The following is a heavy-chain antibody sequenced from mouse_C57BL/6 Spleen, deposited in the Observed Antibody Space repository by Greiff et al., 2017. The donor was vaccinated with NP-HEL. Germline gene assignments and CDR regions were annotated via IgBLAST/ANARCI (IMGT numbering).Heavy chain of an antibody. Sequence: EVQLQESGPGLVKPSQSLSLTCSVTGYSITSGYYWNWIRQFPGNKLEWMGYISYDGSNNYNPSLKNRISITRDTSKNQFFLKLNSVTTEDTATYYCALYGSSYAWYFDVWGTGTTVTVSS. D-gene: IGHD1-1*01. CDR3: ALYGSSYAWYFDV. J-gene: IGHJ1*03. CDR2: ISYDGSN. CDR1: GYSITSGYY. V-gene: IGHV3-6*01.